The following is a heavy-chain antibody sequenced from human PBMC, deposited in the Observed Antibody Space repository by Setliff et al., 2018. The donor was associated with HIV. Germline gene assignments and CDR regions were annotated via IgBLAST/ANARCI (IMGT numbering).Heavy chain of an antibody. CDR3: ASRVYYYDSSGYLREEGFDP. CDR1: GGSISNSRYY. D-gene: IGHD3-22*01. Sequence: SETLSLTCTVSGGSISNSRYYWSWIRQPPGKGLQWIGSIHYSGRTYYNPSLKSRVTISVDTSKNQFSLKLSPVTAADAAVYYCASRVYYYDSSGYLREEGFDPWGQGTLVTVSS. J-gene: IGHJ5*02. V-gene: IGHV4-39*01. CDR2: IHYSGRT.